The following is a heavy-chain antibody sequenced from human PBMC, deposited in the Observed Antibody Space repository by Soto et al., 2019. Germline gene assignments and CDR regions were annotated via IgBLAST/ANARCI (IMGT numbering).Heavy chain of an antibody. CDR2: INHSGST. CDR3: ARCSYSSGRSDR. CDR1: GDSISSGRYY. D-gene: IGHD6-19*01. Sequence: QVQLQESGPGLVKPSETLSLTCTVSGDSISSGRYYWGWIRQAPGKGLEWIGTINHSGSTSYYPSLKSRVTISVDTSKNQFSLKLTSLTAADTAVYYCARCSYSSGRSDRWGQGTLVTVSS. V-gene: IGHV4-39*01. J-gene: IGHJ5*02.